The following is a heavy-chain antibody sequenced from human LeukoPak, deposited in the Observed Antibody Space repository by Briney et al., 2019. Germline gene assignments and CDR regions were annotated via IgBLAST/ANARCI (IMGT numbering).Heavy chain of an antibody. J-gene: IGHJ3*02. V-gene: IGHV3-23*01. CDR2: LTAAGGST. D-gene: IGHD3-10*01. CDR3: AKDRDRSSYRGAFYI. Sequence: PGGSLRLSCVASGFTFNIYCMAWVRQPPGKGLEWVSTLTAAGGSTYYADSVKGPSTISTDNSNNTLYLQLNSLITEDTAIYYCAKDRDRSSYRGAFYIWGPGTLLTVSP. CDR1: GFTFNIYC.